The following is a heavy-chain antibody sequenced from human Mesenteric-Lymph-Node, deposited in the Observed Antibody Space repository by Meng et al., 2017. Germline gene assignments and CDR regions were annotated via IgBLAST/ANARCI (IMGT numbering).Heavy chain of an antibody. CDR3: AKIGSNHQFDL. V-gene: IGHV1-2*06. J-gene: IGHJ4*02. CDR1: GYTFTVYY. D-gene: IGHD4-11*01. CDR2: INPHTGGI. Sequence: QVQLVQSGAEVQKPGASVKVSCKASGYTFTVYYMHWWRQAPGQGLEWMGRINPHTGGINYAQEFQGRVAMTRDTSISTAYMELSRLRTDDTAVYYCAKIGSNHQFDLWGQGTLVTVSS.